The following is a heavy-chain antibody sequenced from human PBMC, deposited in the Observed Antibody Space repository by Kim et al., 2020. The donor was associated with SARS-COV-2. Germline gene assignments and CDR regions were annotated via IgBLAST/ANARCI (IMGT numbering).Heavy chain of an antibody. CDR1: GFTFSSYG. V-gene: IGHV3-30*03. CDR2: ISYDGSNK. J-gene: IGHJ4*02. Sequence: GGSLRLSCAASGFTFSSYGMHWVRQAPGKGLEWVAVISYDGSNKYYADSVKGRFTISRDNSKNTLYLQMNSLIAADTAVYYCASNRNYYGSGSYILDYWGQGALVTVSS. D-gene: IGHD3-10*01. CDR3: ASNRNYYGSGSYILDY.